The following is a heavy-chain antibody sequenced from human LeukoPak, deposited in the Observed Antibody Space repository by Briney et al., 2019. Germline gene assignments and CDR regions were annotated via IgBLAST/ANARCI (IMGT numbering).Heavy chain of an antibody. V-gene: IGHV4-30-4*01. CDR1: GGSISSGDYY. J-gene: IGHJ4*02. D-gene: IGHD2-8*01. CDR3: ARDRFWYCTNGVCSYFDY. Sequence: SQTLSLTCSVSGGSISSGDYYWSWIRQPPGKGLEWIGYINNGGSTYYNPSLTSRVTISVDMSKNQFSLKLSSVTAADTAVYYCARDRFWYCTNGVCSYFDYWGQGTLVTVSS. CDR2: INNGGST.